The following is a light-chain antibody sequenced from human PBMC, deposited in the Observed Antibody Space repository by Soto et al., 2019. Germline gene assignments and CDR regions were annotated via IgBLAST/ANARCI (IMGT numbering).Light chain of an antibody. CDR2: KAS. J-gene: IGKJ2*01. V-gene: IGKV1-5*03. Sequence: DIQMTQSPSTLSASVGDRLTITCRASQSIVTWLAWYQQKSGKAPKLLIFKASSLESGVPSRFSGSGSGTEFTLTSSSLQPDDFATYYCQQYSTYPYTFGQGTKLEIK. CDR1: QSIVTW. CDR3: QQYSTYPYT.